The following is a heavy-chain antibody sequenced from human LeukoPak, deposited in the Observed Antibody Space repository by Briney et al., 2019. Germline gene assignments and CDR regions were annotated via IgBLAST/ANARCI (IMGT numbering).Heavy chain of an antibody. CDR2: IYNSGST. D-gene: IGHD3-10*01. CDR3: ARAIWYGSGTTAFDS. J-gene: IGHJ4*02. V-gene: IGHV4-4*07. CDR1: GGSISSNY. Sequence: SETLSLTCTVSGGSISSNYWSWIRQPAGKGPEWIGRIYNSGSTNYNTNYNPSLSSRATMSVDTSKKQFSLKLNSVTAADTAVYFCARAIWYGSGTTAFDSWGQGTLVTVSS.